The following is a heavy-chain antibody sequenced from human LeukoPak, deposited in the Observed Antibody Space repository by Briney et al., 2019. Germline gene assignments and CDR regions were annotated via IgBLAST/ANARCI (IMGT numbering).Heavy chain of an antibody. CDR1: GFTFSSYS. CDR2: ISSSSSYI. Sequence: PGGSLRLSCAASGFTFSSYSMNWVRQAPGKGLEWVSSISSSSSYIYYADSVKGRFTISRGNAKNSLYLQMNSLRAEDTAVYYCARDLIRNYFYGMDVWGQGTTVTVSS. V-gene: IGHV3-21*01. D-gene: IGHD2-8*01. J-gene: IGHJ6*02. CDR3: ARDLIRNYFYGMDV.